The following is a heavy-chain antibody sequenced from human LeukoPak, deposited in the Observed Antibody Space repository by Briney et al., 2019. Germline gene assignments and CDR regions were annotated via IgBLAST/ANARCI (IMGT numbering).Heavy chain of an antibody. CDR2: IDEDGKTI. V-gene: IGHV3-74*01. CDR3: VSDLCGGDDQ. J-gene: IGHJ5*02. D-gene: IGHD3-3*01. Sequence: GGSLRLSCAASGLTFSSYAMSWVRQAPGKGLVWVSRIDEDGKTIDYADSVKGRFTISRDNAKDTLYLQMSSLRDEDTAVYYCVSDLCGGDDQWGRGTLVTVSS. CDR1: GLTFSSYA.